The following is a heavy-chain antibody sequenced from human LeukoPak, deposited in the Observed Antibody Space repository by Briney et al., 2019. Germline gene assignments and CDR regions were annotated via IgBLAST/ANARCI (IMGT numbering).Heavy chain of an antibody. V-gene: IGHV4-38-2*01. Sequence: PSETLSLTCSVSGYSISSGHYWGWIRQPPGKGLEWIGTIYESGNTYYNPSLKSRVTISVDTSKNQLYLKVSSVTAADTAVYYCARLEDDVLMMFESWGQGTLVTVSS. CDR3: ARLEDDVLMMFES. CDR2: IYESGNT. J-gene: IGHJ4*02. CDR1: GYSISSGHY. D-gene: IGHD2-8*01.